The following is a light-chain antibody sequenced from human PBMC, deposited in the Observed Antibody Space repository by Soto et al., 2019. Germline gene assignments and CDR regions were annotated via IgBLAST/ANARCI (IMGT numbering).Light chain of an antibody. Sequence: QSALTQPASVSGSPGQSITISCTGTTYDVGGYDFVSWYQQHPGKAPKLMIYEVSNRPSGVSNRFSGSKSGSTASLTISGLQAEDDAEYYCCSYSTTNTLVFGGGTKLTVL. V-gene: IGLV2-14*01. CDR3: CSYSTTNTLV. CDR2: EVS. J-gene: IGLJ3*02. CDR1: TYDVGGYDF.